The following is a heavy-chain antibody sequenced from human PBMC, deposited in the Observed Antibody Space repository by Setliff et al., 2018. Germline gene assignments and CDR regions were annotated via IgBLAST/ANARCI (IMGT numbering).Heavy chain of an antibody. CDR1: GFTFSSHS. V-gene: IGHV3-48*01. CDR3: ATLYPWDPDAFDL. CDR2: ISSTSGTI. J-gene: IGHJ3*01. Sequence: PGGSLRLSCAGSGFTFSSHSMNWVRQAPGKGLEWISYISSTSGTIYYADSVKGRFTISRDNAKNSLYLQMNNLRAEDTALYYCATLYPWDPDAFDLWGQGTMVTVSS. D-gene: IGHD3-16*01.